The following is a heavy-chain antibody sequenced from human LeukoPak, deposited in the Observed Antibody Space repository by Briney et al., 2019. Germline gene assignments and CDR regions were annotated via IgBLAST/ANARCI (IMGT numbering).Heavy chain of an antibody. CDR3: ARDKVLYGDYAFDY. CDR2: ISGSGGST. V-gene: IGHV3-23*01. Sequence: GGSLRLSCAASGFTFSSYAMSWVRQAPGKGLEWVSAISGSGGSTYYADSVKGRFTISRDNSKNTLHLQMNSLRAEDTAVYYCARDKVLYGDYAFDYWGQGTLVTVSS. J-gene: IGHJ4*02. D-gene: IGHD4-17*01. CDR1: GFTFSSYA.